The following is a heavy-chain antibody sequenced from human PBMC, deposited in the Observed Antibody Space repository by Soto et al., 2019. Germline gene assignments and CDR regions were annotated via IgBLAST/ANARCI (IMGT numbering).Heavy chain of an antibody. CDR1: GGSISGSY. Sequence: SETLSLPCSVSGGSISGSYWSWIRQSPGTGLEWLGYVYYTGSTTSSPSLRSRGSISVDTSKNEFSLRLSSVTAADTGVYFCARSVAVPGAHIDYWGQGTQVTVSS. CDR3: ARSVAVPGAHIDY. J-gene: IGHJ4*02. D-gene: IGHD6-19*01. V-gene: IGHV4-59*01. CDR2: VYYTGST.